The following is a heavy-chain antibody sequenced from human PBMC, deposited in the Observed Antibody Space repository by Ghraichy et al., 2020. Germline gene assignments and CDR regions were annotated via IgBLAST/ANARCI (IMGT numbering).Heavy chain of an antibody. CDR1: GFTFSSYA. CDR2: ISGSGGST. D-gene: IGHD6-13*01. V-gene: IGHV3-23*01. J-gene: IGHJ2*01. CDR3: AKEGYSSQSTDWYFDL. Sequence: GGSLRLSCAASGFTFSSYAMSWVRQAPGKGLEWVSAISGSGGSTYYADSVKGRFTISRDNSKNTLYLQMNSLRAEDTAVYYCAKEGYSSQSTDWYFDLWGRGTLVTVPA.